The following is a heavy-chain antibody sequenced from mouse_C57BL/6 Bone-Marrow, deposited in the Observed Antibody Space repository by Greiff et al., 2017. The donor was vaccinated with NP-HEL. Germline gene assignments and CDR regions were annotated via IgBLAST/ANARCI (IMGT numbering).Heavy chain of an antibody. V-gene: IGHV14-4*01. CDR3: TSPYYYGSIPFAY. CDR2: IDPENGDT. Sequence: VQLQQSGAELVRPGASVKLSCTASGFNIKDDYMHWVKQRPEQGLEWIGWIDPENGDTEYASKFQGKATITADTSSNTAYLQLSSLTSEDAAVYYCTSPYYYGSIPFAYGGQGTLVTVSA. J-gene: IGHJ3*01. D-gene: IGHD1-1*01. CDR1: GFNIKDDY.